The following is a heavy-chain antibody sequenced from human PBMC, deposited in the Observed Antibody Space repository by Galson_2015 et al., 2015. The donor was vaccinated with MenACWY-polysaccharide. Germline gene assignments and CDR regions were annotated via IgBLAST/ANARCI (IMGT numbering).Heavy chain of an antibody. Sequence: LSLTCTVSGGSISSYYWSWIRQPPGKGLEWIGYIYYSGSTNYNPSLKSRVTISVDTSKNQFSLKLSSVTAADTAVYYCARITSYYPFDAFDIWGQGTMVTVSS. J-gene: IGHJ3*02. CDR1: GGSISSYY. CDR2: IYYSGST. V-gene: IGHV4-59*01. D-gene: IGHD1-26*01. CDR3: ARITSYYPFDAFDI.